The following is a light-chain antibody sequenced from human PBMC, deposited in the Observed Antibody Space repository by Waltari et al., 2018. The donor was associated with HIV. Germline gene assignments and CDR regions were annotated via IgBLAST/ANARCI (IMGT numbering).Light chain of an antibody. Sequence: QSVLTQPPSASGTHGQSVTISCSGSGPNIGTNYVYWYQQVPGTAPKLLIFRDRQRPSRVPDRFSAATSGTSASLAISGRRSEDEAHYYCATWDDRENGHGIFGGGTQLTVL. CDR1: GPNIGTNY. CDR2: RDR. CDR3: ATWDDRENGHGI. V-gene: IGLV1-47*01. J-gene: IGLJ7*01.